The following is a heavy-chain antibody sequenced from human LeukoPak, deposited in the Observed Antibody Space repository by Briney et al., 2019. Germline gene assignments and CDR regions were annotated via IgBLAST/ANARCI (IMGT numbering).Heavy chain of an antibody. V-gene: IGHV3-21*01. D-gene: IGHD1-7*01. CDR1: GFTFSSYS. CDR3: ARAHNWKYGTFDY. CDR2: ISSSSSSYI. J-gene: IGHJ4*02. Sequence: PGGSLRLSCAASGFTFSSYSMNWVRQAPGKGLEWVSCISSSSSSYIYYADSVKGRFTISRDNAKNSLYLQMNSLRVEDTAVYYCARAHNWKYGTFDYWGQGTLVTVSS.